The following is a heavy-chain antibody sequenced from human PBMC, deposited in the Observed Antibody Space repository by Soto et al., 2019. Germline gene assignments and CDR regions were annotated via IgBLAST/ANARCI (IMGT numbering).Heavy chain of an antibody. CDR1: GGTFSSYA. Sequence: SVKVSCKASGGTFSSYAISWVRQAPGQGLEWMGGIIPIFGTANYAQKFQGRVTITADKSTSTAYMELSSLRSEDTAVYYCARDLEYGGKIVYYYYGMDVWGQGTTVTVSS. V-gene: IGHV1-69*06. J-gene: IGHJ6*02. CDR2: IIPIFGTA. D-gene: IGHD2-15*01. CDR3: ARDLEYGGKIVYYYYGMDV.